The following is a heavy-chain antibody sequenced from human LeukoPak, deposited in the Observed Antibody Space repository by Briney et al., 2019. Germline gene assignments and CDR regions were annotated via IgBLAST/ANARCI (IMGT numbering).Heavy chain of an antibody. CDR3: TTESFHY. V-gene: IGHV3-23*01. CDR1: GFTFGRFA. CDR2: ISNSGTIT. D-gene: IGHD3-10*01. J-gene: IGHJ4*02. Sequence: GGSLRLSCAVSGFTFGRFAMNWVRQAPGKGLEWVSIISNSGTITSYADSVKGRFTISRDNSKNTVYLQMSSLRAEDTALYYCTTESFHYWGQGSLVAVSS.